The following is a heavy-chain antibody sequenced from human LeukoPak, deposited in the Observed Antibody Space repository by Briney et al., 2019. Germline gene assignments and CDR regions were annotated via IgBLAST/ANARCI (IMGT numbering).Heavy chain of an antibody. CDR3: ARDLRSSAYFDY. Sequence: ASVKASCKASGYTFTGYYMHWVRQAPGQGLEWMGRINPNSGGTNYAQKFQGRVTMTRDTSISTAYMELSRLRSDDTAVYYCARDLRSSAYFDYWGQGTLVTVSS. CDR1: GYTFTGYY. J-gene: IGHJ4*02. CDR2: INPNSGGT. D-gene: IGHD6-6*01. V-gene: IGHV1-2*06.